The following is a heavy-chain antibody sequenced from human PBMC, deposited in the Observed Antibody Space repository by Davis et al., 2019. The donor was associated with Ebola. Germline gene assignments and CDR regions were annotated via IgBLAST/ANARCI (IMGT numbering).Heavy chain of an antibody. CDR1: GGSISSGGYY. D-gene: IGHD6-13*01. V-gene: IGHV4-61*08. J-gene: IGHJ5*02. Sequence: PSETLSLTCTVSGGSISSGGYYWSWIRQHPGKGLEWIGYIYYSGSTNYNPSLKSRVTISVDTSKNQFSLKLSSVTAADTAVYYCARVVLSYSSSWYGSGWFDPWGQGTLVTVSS. CDR2: IYYSGST. CDR3: ARVVLSYSSSWYGSGWFDP.